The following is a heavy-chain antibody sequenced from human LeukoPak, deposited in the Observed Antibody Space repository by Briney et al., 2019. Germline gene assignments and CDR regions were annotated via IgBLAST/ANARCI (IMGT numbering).Heavy chain of an antibody. CDR1: GFTFDDYA. Sequence: PGRSLRLSCAASGFTFDDYAMHWVRQAPGKGLEWVSGISWNSGSIGYADSVKGRFTISRDNAKNSLYLQMNSLRDEDTAVYYCARDPGRAVAGGLDYWGQGTLVTVSS. CDR3: ARDPGRAVAGGLDY. D-gene: IGHD6-19*01. CDR2: ISWNSGSI. J-gene: IGHJ4*02. V-gene: IGHV3-9*01.